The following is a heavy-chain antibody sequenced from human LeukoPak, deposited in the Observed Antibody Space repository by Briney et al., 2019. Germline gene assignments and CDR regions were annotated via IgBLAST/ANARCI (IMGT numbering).Heavy chain of an antibody. D-gene: IGHD1-26*01. V-gene: IGHV1-69*13. Sequence: GASVKVSCKASGGTFISYSISWVRQAPVQGLEWMGGIIPIFDTADYAQKFQGRVTITADESTSTAYMELSSLRSEDTAVFYCARISLGAIWGYYYGMDVWGQGTTVTVSS. CDR1: GGTFISYS. J-gene: IGHJ6*02. CDR3: ARISLGAIWGYYYGMDV. CDR2: IIPIFDTA.